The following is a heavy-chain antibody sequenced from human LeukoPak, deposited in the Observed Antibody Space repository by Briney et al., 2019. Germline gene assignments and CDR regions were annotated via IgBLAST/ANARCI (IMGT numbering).Heavy chain of an antibody. Sequence: GGSLRLSCAASGFTFSSYGMHWVRQDPGKGLEWVAVISYDGSKKYYADSVKGRFTISRDNAKNTVYLQMNSLRAEDTALYFCVRSLTGTDDYWGQGTLVTVSS. J-gene: IGHJ4*02. D-gene: IGHD3-9*01. V-gene: IGHV3-30*03. CDR3: VRSLTGTDDY. CDR1: GFTFSSYG. CDR2: ISYDGSKK.